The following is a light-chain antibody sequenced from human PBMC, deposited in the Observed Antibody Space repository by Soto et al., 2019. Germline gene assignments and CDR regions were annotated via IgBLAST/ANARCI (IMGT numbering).Light chain of an antibody. CDR3: SSYTSSTTLI. V-gene: IGLV2-14*01. CDR1: SSDVGAYNF. J-gene: IGLJ2*01. Sequence: QSALTQPASVSGSPGQSITISCGGTSSDVGAYNFVSWYQQHPGKAPKLMMYEVSNRPSGVSNRFSGSKSDNTASLTISGLQAEDEADYYCSSYTSSTTLIFGGGTKLTVL. CDR2: EVS.